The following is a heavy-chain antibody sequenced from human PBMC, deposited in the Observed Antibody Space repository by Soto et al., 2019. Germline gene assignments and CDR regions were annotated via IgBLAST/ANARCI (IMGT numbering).Heavy chain of an antibody. J-gene: IGHJ5*02. CDR3: ARDLQNDYNPYNWFDP. D-gene: IGHD4-4*01. Sequence: SETLSLTCSVSGGSISSYYWSWIRQPPGKGLEWIGYIYYSGSTNYNPSLKSRVTISVDTSKNQFSLKLSSVTAADTAVYYCARDLQNDYNPYNWFDPWGQGTLVTVSS. CDR1: GGSISSYY. CDR2: IYYSGST. V-gene: IGHV4-59*01.